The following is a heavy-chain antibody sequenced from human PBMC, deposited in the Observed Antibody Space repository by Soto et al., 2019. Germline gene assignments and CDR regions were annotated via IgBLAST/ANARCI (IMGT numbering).Heavy chain of an antibody. CDR1: GFTLRIYA. V-gene: IGHV3-23*01. CDR2: ISDSADSA. J-gene: IGHJ3*01. CDR3: ARPFGGKIGDALDV. D-gene: IGHD2-15*01. Sequence: EVQLLESGGGLVQPGGSLRLSCAASGFTLRIYAMSWVRQVPGKGLEWFSTISDSADSAYYADSVKGRCTISRDNSKDALYLQMNCLRAEDSAVYYSARPFGGKIGDALDVWGQGTTVSVSS.